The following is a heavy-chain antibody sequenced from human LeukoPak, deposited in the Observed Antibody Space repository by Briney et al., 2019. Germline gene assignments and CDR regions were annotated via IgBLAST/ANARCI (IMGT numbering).Heavy chain of an antibody. V-gene: IGHV4-59*01. Sequence: SETLSLTCTVSGGSISGNYWSWIRQPPGKGLEWIGYIYYSGSTNYNPSLKSRVTISVDTSKNQFSLKLSSVTAADTAVYYCAGGSSFPLWGQGTLVTVSS. D-gene: IGHD6-6*01. J-gene: IGHJ4*02. CDR2: IYYSGST. CDR3: AGGSSFPL. CDR1: GGSISGNY.